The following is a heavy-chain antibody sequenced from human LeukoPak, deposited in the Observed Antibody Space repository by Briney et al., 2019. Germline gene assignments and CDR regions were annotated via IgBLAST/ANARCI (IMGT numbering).Heavy chain of an antibody. V-gene: IGHV4-34*01. CDR1: GGSFSGYY. CDR2: IKHSGST. J-gene: IGHJ4*02. CDR3: AREGVAAAGTLYHFDY. D-gene: IGHD6-13*01. Sequence: SETLSLTCAVYGGSFSGYYWSWIRQPPGKGLEWIGEIKHSGSTNYNPSLKSRVTISVDTSKDQFSLKLSSVTAADTAVYYCAREGVAAAGTLYHFDYWGRGTLVTVSS.